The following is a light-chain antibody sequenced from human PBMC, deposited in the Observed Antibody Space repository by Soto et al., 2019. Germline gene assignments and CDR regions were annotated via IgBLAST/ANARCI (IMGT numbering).Light chain of an antibody. CDR3: SSYTSSDTLVL. Sequence: QSVLTQPASVSGSPGQSITISCTGTSSDVGGYKYVSWYQHHPGKAPKLIIFEVNNRPSGVSNRFSGSKSGNTASLTISGLQAEDEADYYCSSYTSSDTLVLFGGGTKVTVL. CDR2: EVN. CDR1: SSDVGGYKY. J-gene: IGLJ2*01. V-gene: IGLV2-14*01.